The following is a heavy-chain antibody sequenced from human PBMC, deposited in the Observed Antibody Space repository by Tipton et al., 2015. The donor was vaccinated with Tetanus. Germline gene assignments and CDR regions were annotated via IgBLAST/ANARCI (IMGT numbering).Heavy chain of an antibody. J-gene: IGHJ3*01. CDR1: GYMFSSHW. Sequence: QLVQSGAEVKQPGESLKISCKGSGYMFSSHWIGWVRQVPGKGLEWLGTIYPGDSYSTYSPSFEGQVTISVDRSIDTAYLQWSSLKASDTAIYYCARPLTSVASGGFAFDVWGQGTLVTVSS. D-gene: IGHD3-16*01. CDR2: IYPGDSYS. CDR3: ARPLTSVASGGFAFDV. V-gene: IGHV5-51*01.